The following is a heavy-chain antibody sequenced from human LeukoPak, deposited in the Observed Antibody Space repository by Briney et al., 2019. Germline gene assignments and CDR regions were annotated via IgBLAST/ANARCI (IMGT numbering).Heavy chain of an antibody. CDR1: GFTFSSYA. J-gene: IGHJ3*02. CDR3: ARTTYYDFWSARNDAFDI. D-gene: IGHD3-3*01. Sequence: PGGSLRLSCAASGFTFSSYAMSWVRRAPGKGLEWVSSIIASGGTTYYADSVKGRFTISRDNSKNTVYLQMNSLRAEDTAVYYCARTTYYDFWSARNDAFDIWGQGTMVTVSS. V-gene: IGHV3-23*01. CDR2: IIASGGTT.